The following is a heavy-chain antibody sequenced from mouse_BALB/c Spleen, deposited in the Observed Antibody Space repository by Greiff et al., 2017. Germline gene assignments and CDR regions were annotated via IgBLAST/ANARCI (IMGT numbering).Heavy chain of an antibody. D-gene: IGHD2-2*01. J-gene: IGHJ2*01. V-gene: IGHV5-6-5*01. CDR3: ARFGSHYFDY. CDR2: ISSGGST. Sequence: EVKLMESGGGLVKPGGSLKLSCAASGFTFSSYAMSWVRQTPEKRLEWVASISSGGSTYYPDSVKGRFTISRDNARNILYLQMSSLRSEDTAMYYCARFGSHYFDYWGQGTTLTVSS. CDR1: GFTFSSYA.